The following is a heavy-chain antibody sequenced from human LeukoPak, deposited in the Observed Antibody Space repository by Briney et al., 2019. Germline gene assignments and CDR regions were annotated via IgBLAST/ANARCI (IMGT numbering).Heavy chain of an antibody. J-gene: IGHJ4*02. CDR2: ISYDGSNK. D-gene: IGHD4-11*01. Sequence: PGGSLRLSCAASGFTFSSYAMHWVRQAPGKGLEWVAVISYDGSNKYYADSVKGRFTISRDNSKNTLYLQMNSLRAEDTAVYYCARDKHDYINYSDYWGQGTLVTVSS. CDR1: GFTFSSYA. V-gene: IGHV3-30-3*01. CDR3: ARDKHDYINYSDY.